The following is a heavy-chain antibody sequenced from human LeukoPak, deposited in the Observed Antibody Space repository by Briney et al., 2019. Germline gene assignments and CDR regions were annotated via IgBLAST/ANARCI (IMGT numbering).Heavy chain of an antibody. CDR2: MNPNSGNT. CDR3: ARVLRYSSLWWANWFDS. V-gene: IGHV1-8*03. D-gene: IGHD6-13*01. J-gene: IGHJ5*01. Sequence: ASVKVSCKASGYTFTSYDINWVRQATGQGLEWMGWMNPNSGNTGYAQKFQGRVTITRNTSISTAYMELSSLRSEDTAVYYCARVLRYSSLWWANWFDSWGQGTLVTVSS. CDR1: GYTFTSYD.